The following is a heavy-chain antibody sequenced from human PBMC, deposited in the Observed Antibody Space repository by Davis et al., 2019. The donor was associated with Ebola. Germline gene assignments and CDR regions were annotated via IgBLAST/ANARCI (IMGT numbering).Heavy chain of an antibody. CDR1: GFTFGDYA. J-gene: IGHJ4*02. CDR3: TSLHDFGDYEIDY. Sequence: PGGSLRLSCTASGFTFGDYAMSWFRQAPGKGLEWVGFIRSKAYGGATEYAASVKGRFTISRDDSKSIAYLQMNSMKTEDTAVYYCTSLHDFGDYEIDYWGQGTLVTVSS. D-gene: IGHD4-17*01. V-gene: IGHV3-49*03. CDR2: IRSKAYGGAT.